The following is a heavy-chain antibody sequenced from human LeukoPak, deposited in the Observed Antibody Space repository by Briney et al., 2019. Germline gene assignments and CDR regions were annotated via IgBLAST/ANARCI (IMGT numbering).Heavy chain of an antibody. CDR1: GFTFDDYA. J-gene: IGHJ6*03. V-gene: IGHV3-43D*03. CDR2: ISWDGGST. D-gene: IGHD7-27*01. Sequence: GGSLRLSCAASGFTFDDYAMHWVRQAPGKGLEWVSLISWDGGSTYYADSVKGRFTISRDNSKNSLYLQMNSLRAEDTALYYCAKDTGPSWMMGNYYYYMDVWGKGTTVTVSS. CDR3: AKDTGPSWMMGNYYYYMDV.